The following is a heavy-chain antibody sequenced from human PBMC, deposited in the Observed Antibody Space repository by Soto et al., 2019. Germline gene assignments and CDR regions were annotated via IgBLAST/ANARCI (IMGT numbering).Heavy chain of an antibody. V-gene: IGHV4-4*02. CDR3: ARDSRDIVPMVYARKYYYGLDV. CDR2: IYHSGST. CDR1: GGSISSSNW. D-gene: IGHD2-8*01. Sequence: SETLSLTCAVSGGSISSSNWWSWVRQPPGKGLEWIGEIYHSGSTNYSPSLESRVTISIDKSKKQFSLKLSSVTAADTAVYYCARDSRDIVPMVYARKYYYGLDVWGQGTTVTVSS. J-gene: IGHJ6*02.